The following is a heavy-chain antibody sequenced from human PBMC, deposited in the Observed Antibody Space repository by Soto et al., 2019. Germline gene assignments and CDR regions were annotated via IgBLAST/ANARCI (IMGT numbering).Heavy chain of an antibody. CDR1: GFTFSSYA. J-gene: IGHJ6*02. CDR2: ISYDGSNK. Sequence: GGSLRLSCAASGFTFSSYAMHWVRQAPGKGLEWVAVISYDGSNKYYAEYVKGRFTISRDNSKNTLYLQMNSLRAEDTAVYYCARIHYGSGKGYYYYYGMDVWGQGTTVTVSS. V-gene: IGHV3-30-3*01. D-gene: IGHD3-10*01. CDR3: ARIHYGSGKGYYYYYGMDV.